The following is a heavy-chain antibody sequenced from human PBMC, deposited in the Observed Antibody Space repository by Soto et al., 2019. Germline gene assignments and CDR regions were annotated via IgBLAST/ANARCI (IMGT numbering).Heavy chain of an antibody. V-gene: IGHV3-7*01. Sequence: GGSLRLSCAASGFTFSSYWMSWVRQAPGKGLEWVANIKQDGSEKYYVDSVKGRFTISRDNAKNSLYLQMNSLRAEDTAVYYCARDRGYSGYLDAFDIWGQGTMVTVSS. D-gene: IGHD5-12*01. CDR1: GFTFSSYW. CDR3: ARDRGYSGYLDAFDI. CDR2: IKQDGSEK. J-gene: IGHJ3*02.